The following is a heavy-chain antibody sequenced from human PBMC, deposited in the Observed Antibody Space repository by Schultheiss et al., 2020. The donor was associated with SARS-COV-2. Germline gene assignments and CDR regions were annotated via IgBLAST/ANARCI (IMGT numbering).Heavy chain of an antibody. Sequence: GGSLRLSCAASGFTFSSYAMHWVRQAPGKGLEWVAVISYDGSNKYYADSVKGRFTISRDNSKNTLYLQMNSLRAEDTAVYYCARDSVAGTLYYYYGMDVWGQGTTVTVSS. J-gene: IGHJ6*02. CDR2: ISYDGSNK. V-gene: IGHV3-30*01. CDR3: ARDSVAGTLYYYYGMDV. CDR1: GFTFSSYA. D-gene: IGHD6-19*01.